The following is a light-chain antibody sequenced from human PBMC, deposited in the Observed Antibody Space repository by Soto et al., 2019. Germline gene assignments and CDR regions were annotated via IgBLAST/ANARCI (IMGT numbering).Light chain of an antibody. CDR2: GVS. CDR3: CSYIRGDTWV. J-gene: IGLJ3*02. CDR1: NNDVGGYNF. V-gene: IGLV2-14*01. Sequence: QSALTQPASVSGSPGQSITISCTGTNNDVGGYNFVSWYQQHPGKAPRLMIYGVSDRPSGVSYRFSGSRSGNTASLTISGLQAEDEADYYCCSYIRGDTWVFGGGTKLTVL.